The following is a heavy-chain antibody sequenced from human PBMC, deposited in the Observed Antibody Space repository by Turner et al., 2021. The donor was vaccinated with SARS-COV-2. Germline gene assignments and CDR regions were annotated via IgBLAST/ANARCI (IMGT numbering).Heavy chain of an antibody. CDR2: ITGSSGYI. CDR1: GFTFSSYS. CDR3: ARVFPTDSSVWYRYYYYYGMDV. J-gene: IGHJ6*02. V-gene: IGHV3-21*01. Sequence: EVQLVESGGGLVKPGGSLRLSCAASGFTFSSYSMNWVRQAPGKGLEWVSSITGSSGYIYYADSVKGRFTISRDNAKTSLYLQMNSLRAEDTAVYYCARVFPTDSSVWYRYYYYYGMDVWGQGTTVTVS. D-gene: IGHD6-19*01.